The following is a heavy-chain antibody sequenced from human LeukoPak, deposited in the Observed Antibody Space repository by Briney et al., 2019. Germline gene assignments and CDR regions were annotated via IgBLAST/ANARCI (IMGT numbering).Heavy chain of an antibody. D-gene: IGHD3-10*01. CDR1: GFTFNNYG. V-gene: IGHV3-30-3*01. Sequence: GGSLRLSCVASGFTFNNYGMHWVRQAPGKGLEWLAVISPDGGREYYVDSVKGRFTISRDNSKNTLYLQMNSLRAEDTAVYYCARVRGVPGYYYYYMDVWGKGTTVTVSS. CDR2: ISPDGGRE. CDR3: ARVRGVPGYYYYYMDV. J-gene: IGHJ6*03.